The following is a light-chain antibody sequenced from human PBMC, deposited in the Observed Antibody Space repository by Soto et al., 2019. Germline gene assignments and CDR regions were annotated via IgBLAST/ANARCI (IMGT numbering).Light chain of an antibody. CDR3: QSYDSSTVV. J-gene: IGLJ2*01. CDR2: ENN. Sequence: NFMLTQPHSVSESPGKTVTISCTRSSGSIASNDVQWYQQRPGSAPTTVIYENNQRPSGVPDRFSGSTDGSSNSASLTISGLQTEDEADYYCQSYDSSTVVSGGGTKLTVL. V-gene: IGLV6-57*04. CDR1: SGSIASND.